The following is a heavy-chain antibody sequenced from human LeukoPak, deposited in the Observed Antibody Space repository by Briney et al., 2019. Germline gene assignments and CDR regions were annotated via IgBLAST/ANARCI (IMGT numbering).Heavy chain of an antibody. Sequence: GESLKISCKGSGYSFTSYWIGRVRQMPGKGLEWMGIIYPGDSDTRYSPSFQGQVTISAEKSISTAYLQWSSLKASDTAMYYCARLYYGSGSLYYFDYWGQGTLVTVSS. D-gene: IGHD3-10*01. CDR3: ARLYYGSGSLYYFDY. CDR2: IYPGDSDT. V-gene: IGHV5-51*01. CDR1: GYSFTSYW. J-gene: IGHJ4*02.